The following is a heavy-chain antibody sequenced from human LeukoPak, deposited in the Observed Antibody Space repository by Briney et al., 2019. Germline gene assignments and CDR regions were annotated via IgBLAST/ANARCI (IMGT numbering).Heavy chain of an antibody. D-gene: IGHD3-10*01. V-gene: IGHV3-23*01. CDR1: GFTFSSYA. J-gene: IGHJ4*02. CDR2: ISGSGGST. CDR3: AKVSTYYYGSGRQFDY. Sequence: PGGSLRLSCAASGFTFSSYAMSWVRQAPGKGLEWVSAISGSGGSTYYADSVKGRFTISRDNSKNTLYLQMNSLRAEDTAVYYCAKVSTYYYGSGRQFDYWGQGTLVTVSS.